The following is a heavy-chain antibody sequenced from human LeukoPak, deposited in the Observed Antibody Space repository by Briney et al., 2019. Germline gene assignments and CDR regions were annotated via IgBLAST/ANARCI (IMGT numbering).Heavy chain of an antibody. Sequence: GGSLRLSCAASGFTFSDYYMSWIRQAPGKGLEWVSYISSSGSTTYYADSVKGRFTISRDNAKNSLYLQMNSLRAEDTAVYYCARDYYDSSGYYYLDYWGQGTLVTVPS. D-gene: IGHD3-22*01. V-gene: IGHV3-11*01. CDR3: ARDYYDSSGYYYLDY. CDR1: GFTFSDYY. J-gene: IGHJ4*02. CDR2: ISSSGSTT.